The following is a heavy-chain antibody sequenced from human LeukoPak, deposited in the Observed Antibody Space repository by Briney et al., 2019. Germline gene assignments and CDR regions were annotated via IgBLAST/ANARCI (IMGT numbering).Heavy chain of an antibody. CDR1: GFTFSSYA. D-gene: IGHD3-22*01. J-gene: IGHJ4*02. V-gene: IGHV3-23*01. CDR2: ISGSGGST. Sequence: PGGSLRLSCAASGFTFSSYAMSWVRQAPGKGLEWVSAISGSGGSTYYADSVKGRFTISRDNSKNTLYLQMNSLGAEDTAVYYCAKVPGYYYDSSGYYYFDYWGQGTLVTVSS. CDR3: AKVPGYYYDSSGYYYFDY.